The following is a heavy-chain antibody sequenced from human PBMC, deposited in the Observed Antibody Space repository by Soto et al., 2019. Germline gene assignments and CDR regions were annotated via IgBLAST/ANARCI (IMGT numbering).Heavy chain of an antibody. CDR3: ARAGRQWLADNWFDP. Sequence: QVQLQESGPGLVKPSETLSLTCTVSGGSVSSGSYYWSWIRQPPGKGLEWIGYIYYSGSTNYNPSLKGRVTISVDTSKNQCSMKLSSVTAADTAVYYCARAGRQWLADNWFDPWGQGTLVTVSS. V-gene: IGHV4-61*01. D-gene: IGHD6-19*01. J-gene: IGHJ5*02. CDR2: IYYSGST. CDR1: GGSVSSGSYY.